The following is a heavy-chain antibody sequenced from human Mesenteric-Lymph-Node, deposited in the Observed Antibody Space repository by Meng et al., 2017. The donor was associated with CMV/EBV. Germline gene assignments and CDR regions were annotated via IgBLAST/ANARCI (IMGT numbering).Heavy chain of an antibody. CDR3: ARVLAERMASKSSGLGY. V-gene: IGHV3-33*01. J-gene: IGHJ4*02. D-gene: IGHD5-24*01. Sequence: GGSLRLSCASSGFTFSNYAMHWVRQAPGKGLEWVAVIWIDGSNKYYADSVKGRFTISRDSSKNTLYLQMNSLRAEDTAVYYCARVLAERMASKSSGLGYWGQGALVTVSS. CDR1: GFTFSNYA. CDR2: IWIDGSNK.